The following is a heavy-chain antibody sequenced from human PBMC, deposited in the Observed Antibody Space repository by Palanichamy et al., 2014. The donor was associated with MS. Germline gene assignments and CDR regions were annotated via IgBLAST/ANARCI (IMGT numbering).Heavy chain of an antibody. CDR2: IYYSGST. Sequence: QLQLQESGPGLVRPSETLSLTCNVSGGSISDSTYYWAWIRQSPGKGLEWIGSIYYSGSTYYNPSLKSRVTISVDTSKSQFSLKLSSVTAADTAVYYCAINLYYYDSGGYYSFVEIALSAFDIWGQGTMVTVSS. D-gene: IGHD3-22*01. CDR3: AINLYYYDSGGYYSFVEIALSAFDI. V-gene: IGHV4-39*01. J-gene: IGHJ3*02. CDR1: GGSISDSTYY.